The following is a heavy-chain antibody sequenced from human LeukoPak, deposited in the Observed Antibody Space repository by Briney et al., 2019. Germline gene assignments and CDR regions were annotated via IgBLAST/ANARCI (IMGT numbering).Heavy chain of an antibody. Sequence: PSETLSLTCSVSGASVSSDYWNWIRQSPGRGLEWIGYTHYRGDINYNPSLKSRLTMSVDASSNQGSLKLSSVTAADAAVYYCGRNLGLGRDHWGQGTLVTVSS. D-gene: IGHD3-10*01. CDR2: THYRGDI. J-gene: IGHJ4*02. CDR3: GRNLGLGRDH. CDR1: GASVSSDY. V-gene: IGHV4-59*02.